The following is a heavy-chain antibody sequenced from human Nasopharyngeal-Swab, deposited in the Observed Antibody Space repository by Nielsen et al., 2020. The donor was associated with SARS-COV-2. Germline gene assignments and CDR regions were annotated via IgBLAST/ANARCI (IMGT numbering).Heavy chain of an antibody. D-gene: IGHD5-18*01. CDR1: GFTFSSYE. V-gene: IGHV3-48*03. CDR2: ISSSGSTI. J-gene: IGHJ4*02. CDR3: ARVRYSYGYAQFDY. Sequence: GGSLRLSCAASGFTFSSYEMNWVRQAPGKGLEWVSYISSSGSTIYYADSVKGRFTISRDNAKNSLYLQMNSLRAEDTAVYYCARVRYSYGYAQFDYWGQGTLVTVS.